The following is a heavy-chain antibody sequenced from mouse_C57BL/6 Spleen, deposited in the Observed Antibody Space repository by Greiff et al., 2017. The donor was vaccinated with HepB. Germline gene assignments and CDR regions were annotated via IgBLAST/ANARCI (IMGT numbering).Heavy chain of an antibody. CDR3: ARQLRLLDY. J-gene: IGHJ2*01. V-gene: IGHV1-26*01. Sequence: EVQLQQSGPELVKPGASVKISCKASGYTFTDYYMNWVKQSHGKSLEWIGDINPNNGGTSYNQKFKGKATLTEDKYYSKAYMELRSLTSEDSAVYYCARQLRLLDYWGQGTTLTVSS. CDR1: GYTFTDYY. CDR2: INPNNGGT. D-gene: IGHD3-2*02.